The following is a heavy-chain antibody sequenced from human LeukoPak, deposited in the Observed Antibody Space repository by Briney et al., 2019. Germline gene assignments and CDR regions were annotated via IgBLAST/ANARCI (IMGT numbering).Heavy chain of an antibody. CDR1: GFTFSRSA. J-gene: IGHJ4*02. CDR2: IIYSGGAT. CDR3: AKDGLYYDGSEHVYYFDS. D-gene: IGHD3-22*01. Sequence: PGGSLRLSCAASGFTFSRSAVTWVRQGPGTGLEFVASIIYSGGATYYADSVKGRFTISRDNSKNTLYLQMNGLRAEDTALYYCAKDGLYYDGSEHVYYFDSWGQGTLVTVSS. V-gene: IGHV3-23*01.